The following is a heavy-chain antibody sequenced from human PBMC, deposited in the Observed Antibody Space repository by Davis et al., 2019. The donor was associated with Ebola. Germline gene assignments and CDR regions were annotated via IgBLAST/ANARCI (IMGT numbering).Heavy chain of an antibody. CDR3: TRGGAWGASNGMDV. V-gene: IGHV3-74*01. Sequence: GESLKISCAASGFTFSNYWMHWVRQAPGKGLVWVSRINTDESSTNYADSVQGRFTFSRDNAKNTLYLQMNSLRTEDTAVYYCTRGGAWGASNGMDVWGKGTTVTVSS. J-gene: IGHJ6*04. CDR2: INTDESST. D-gene: IGHD3-16*01. CDR1: GFTFSNYW.